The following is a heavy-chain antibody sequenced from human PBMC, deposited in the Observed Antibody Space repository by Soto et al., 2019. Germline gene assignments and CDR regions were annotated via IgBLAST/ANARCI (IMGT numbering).Heavy chain of an antibody. CDR1: GFTFSSYA. CDR2: ISGSGGST. Sequence: HPGGSLRLSCAASGFTFSSYAMSWVRQAPGKGLEWVSAISGSGGSTYYADSVKGRFTISRDNSKNTLYLQMNSLRAEDTAVYYCAKDGYDILTVYLDYWGQGTLVTVSS. J-gene: IGHJ4*02. V-gene: IGHV3-23*01. D-gene: IGHD3-9*01. CDR3: AKDGYDILTVYLDY.